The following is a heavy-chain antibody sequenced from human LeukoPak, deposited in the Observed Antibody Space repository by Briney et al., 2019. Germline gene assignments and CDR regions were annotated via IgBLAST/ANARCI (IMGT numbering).Heavy chain of an antibody. CDR2: INHSGST. J-gene: IGHJ4*02. CDR3: ARVGQAGTRY. Sequence: SETLSLTCAVYGGSSSGYYWSWIRQPPGKGLEWIGEINHSGSTNYNPSLKSRVTISVDTSKNQFSLKLSSVTAADTAVYYCARVGQAGTRYWGQGTLVTVSS. D-gene: IGHD6-13*01. CDR1: GGSSSGYY. V-gene: IGHV4-34*01.